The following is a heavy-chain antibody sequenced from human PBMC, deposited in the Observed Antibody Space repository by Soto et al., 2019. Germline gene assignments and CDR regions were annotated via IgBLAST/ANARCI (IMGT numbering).Heavy chain of an antibody. CDR1: GFTFSTYG. J-gene: IGHJ6*03. CDR3: VKFRGRAYPYYYMDV. CDR2: GGSGGSR. V-gene: IGHV3-23*01. D-gene: IGHD3-10*01. Sequence: VQLLESGGGLVQWGGSLRLSCVTSGFTFSTYGMTWVRQAPGKGLEWVSYGGSGGSRYYAESVKGRFTISRDNSKNTLSLEMXSLRAXDTATYYCVKFRGRAYPYYYMDVWGKGTTVTVS.